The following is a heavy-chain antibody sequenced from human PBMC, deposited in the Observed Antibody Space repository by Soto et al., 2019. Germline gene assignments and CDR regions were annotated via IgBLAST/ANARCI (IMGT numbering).Heavy chain of an antibody. V-gene: IGHV4-31*03. J-gene: IGHJ3*02. CDR3: ISKVGSYRDPVDRGAFDI. Sequence: QVQLQESGPGLVKPSQTLSLTCTVSGGSISSGGYYWSWIRQHPGKGLEWIGYIYYSGSTYYNPSLNTRVTISVDTSKKQFSLKLSSVTAADTAVYYCISKVGSYRDPVDRGAFDIWGQGTMVTVSS. CDR2: IYYSGST. CDR1: GGSISSGGYY. D-gene: IGHD3-16*02.